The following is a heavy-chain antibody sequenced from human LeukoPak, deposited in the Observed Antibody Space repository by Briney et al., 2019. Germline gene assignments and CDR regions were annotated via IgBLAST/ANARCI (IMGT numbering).Heavy chain of an antibody. J-gene: IGHJ6*02. V-gene: IGHV4-61*08. CDR1: GGSVSSGGYY. D-gene: IGHD6-19*01. Sequence: SETLSLTCNVSGGSVSSGGYYWNWIRQPPGKGLEWIGHVSYSGSTNYNPSLKSRVTISLDTSKNQFSLKLSSMTAADTAVYFCARDPKSAVGYYYYGMEVWGQGTTVIVSS. CDR2: VSYSGST. CDR3: ARDPKSAVGYYYYGMEV.